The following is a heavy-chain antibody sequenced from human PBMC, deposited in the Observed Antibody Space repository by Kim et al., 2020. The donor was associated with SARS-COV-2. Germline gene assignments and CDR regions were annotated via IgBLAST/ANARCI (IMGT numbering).Heavy chain of an antibody. D-gene: IGHD3-10*01. V-gene: IGHV3-23*01. CDR3: AKIRQARGYCYCMDV. J-gene: IGHJ6*03. Sequence: DSVKGRFTISRDNSKNTLYLQMNSLRAGDTAVDYCAKIRQARGYCYCMDVWGKGTTVTVSS.